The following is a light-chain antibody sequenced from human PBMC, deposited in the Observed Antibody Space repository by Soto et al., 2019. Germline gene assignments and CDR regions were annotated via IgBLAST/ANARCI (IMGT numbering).Light chain of an antibody. Sequence: EIVMTQSPPTLSVSPGERAALSCRASQSVSSTLAWYQQKPGQAPRLLIYAVSTRATGIPARFSGSGSGTEFTLTISSLQSEDFAVYYCQQYNNWPPWTFGQGTKVDIK. CDR1: QSVSST. V-gene: IGKV3-15*01. CDR2: AVS. CDR3: QQYNNWPPWT. J-gene: IGKJ1*01.